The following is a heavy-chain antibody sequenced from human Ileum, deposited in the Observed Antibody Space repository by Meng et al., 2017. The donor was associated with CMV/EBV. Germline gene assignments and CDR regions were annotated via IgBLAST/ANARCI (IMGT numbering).Heavy chain of an antibody. CDR1: GFTFRMYG. CDR3: LVVGPTLHKEM. J-gene: IGHJ6*02. Sequence: GESLKISCATSGFTFRMYGMHWVRQAPGKALEWVAFIPHDGRSEYYADSVEGRFTISRDNPKSTLFLQMTSLRPEDTAVYHCLVVGPTLHKEMWGQGTTVTVSS. CDR2: IPHDGRSE. D-gene: IGHD1-26*01. V-gene: IGHV3-30*02.